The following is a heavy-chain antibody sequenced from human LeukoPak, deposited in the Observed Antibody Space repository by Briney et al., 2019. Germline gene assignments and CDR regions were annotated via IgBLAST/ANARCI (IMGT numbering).Heavy chain of an antibody. J-gene: IGHJ6*02. CDR1: GYSFPTYW. CDR3: ARMSQEGYYYYGMDV. CDR2: IYPGDSDT. D-gene: IGHD3-16*01. Sequence: GESLMISCKGSGYSFPTYWIAWVRQMSGKGLEWMGSIYPGDSDTRYSPPFQGQVTISADKSFSTAYLQWSSLKASDTAMYYCARMSQEGYYYYGMDVWGQGTTVTVSS. V-gene: IGHV5-51*01.